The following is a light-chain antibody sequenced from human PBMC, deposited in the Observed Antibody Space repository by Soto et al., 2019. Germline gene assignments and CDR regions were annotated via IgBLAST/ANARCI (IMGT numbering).Light chain of an antibody. Sequence: IVLTQSPSPLSFSSGGKDTLSFRARHSVTSYLAVYQQKPGQAPSPLIYDAPNRATGIPARFSGRGSGTDFTLTISSLEPEDFAVYYCQQRSNWPPSFTFGPGTKVDIK. CDR2: DAP. J-gene: IGKJ3*01. V-gene: IGKV3-11*01. CDR1: HSVTSY. CDR3: QQRSNWPPSFT.